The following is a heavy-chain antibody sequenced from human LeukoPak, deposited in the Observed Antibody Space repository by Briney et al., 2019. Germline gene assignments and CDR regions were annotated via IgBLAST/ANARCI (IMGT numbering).Heavy chain of an antibody. V-gene: IGHV1-2*06. CDR2: INPNSGGT. CDR1: GYTFTGYY. J-gene: IGHJ4*02. D-gene: IGHD6-13*01. Sequence: ASVTVSCTASGYTFTGYYMHWVRPAPGQGLEWMGRINPNSGGTNYAQKFQGRVTMTRDTSISTAYMELSRLRSDDTAVYYCAREFRIAAAADDYWGQGTLVTVSS. CDR3: AREFRIAAAADDY.